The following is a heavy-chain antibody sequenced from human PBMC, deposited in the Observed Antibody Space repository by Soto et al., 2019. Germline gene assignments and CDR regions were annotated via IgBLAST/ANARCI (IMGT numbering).Heavy chain of an antibody. CDR1: GFTFSSHS. CDR3: VRGETRGANPGMDV. CDR2: ISGNGIYI. V-gene: IGHV3-21*01. D-gene: IGHD1-26*01. Sequence: EVQLVESGGGLVKPGGSLRLSCTASGFTFSSHSMNWFRQAPGPGLERVSSISGNGIYIFYEDSVKGRFPISRDDAKNSVDLQMNGLRGDDTGVYYCVRGETRGANPGMDVWGQGTTVTVYS. J-gene: IGHJ6*02.